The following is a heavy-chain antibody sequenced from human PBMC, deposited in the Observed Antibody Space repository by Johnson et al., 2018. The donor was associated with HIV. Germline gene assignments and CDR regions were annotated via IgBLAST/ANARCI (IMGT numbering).Heavy chain of an antibody. CDR1: GFTFSSYA. Sequence: QMQLVESGGGVVQPGRSLRLSCAASGFTFSSYAMHWVRQAPGKGLEWVAVISYDGSDKYYADSVKGRFTISRDNSKNTLYLQMNSLRAEDTAVYYCAKDGAKYYYDSYDAFDIWGQGTTVTVSS. CDR2: ISYDGSDK. J-gene: IGHJ3*02. D-gene: IGHD3-22*01. V-gene: IGHV3-30*04. CDR3: AKDGAKYYYDSYDAFDI.